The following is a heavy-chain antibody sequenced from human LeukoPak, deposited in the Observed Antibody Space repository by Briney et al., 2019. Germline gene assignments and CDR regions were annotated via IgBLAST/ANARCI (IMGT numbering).Heavy chain of an antibody. CDR3: ARDKDSGSYSTILDY. V-gene: IGHV3-11*04. Sequence: GGSLRLSCAASGFTLSDYYMSWIRQAPGKGLEWVSYISRSGSTIYYADSVKGRFTISRDNAKKTLYLQMNSLRAEDTAVYYCARDKDSGSYSTILDYWGQGTLVTVSS. CDR2: ISRSGSTI. J-gene: IGHJ4*02. D-gene: IGHD1-26*01. CDR1: GFTLSDYY.